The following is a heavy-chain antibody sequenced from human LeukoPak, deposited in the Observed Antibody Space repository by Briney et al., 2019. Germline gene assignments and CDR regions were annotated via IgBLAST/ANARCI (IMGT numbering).Heavy chain of an antibody. D-gene: IGHD2-15*01. CDR3: ARQHCSGGDCYFFD. V-gene: IGHV3-33*01. CDR1: GYTFSSYG. J-gene: IGHJ4*02. Sequence: GGSLRLSCAASGYTFSSYGMHWVRQAPGKGLEWVAPIWYDGNNKYYADSVKGRFTISRDNSKNTLYLQLNSLRAEDTAVYYCARQHCSGGDCYFFDWGQGTLVTVST. CDR2: IWYDGNNK.